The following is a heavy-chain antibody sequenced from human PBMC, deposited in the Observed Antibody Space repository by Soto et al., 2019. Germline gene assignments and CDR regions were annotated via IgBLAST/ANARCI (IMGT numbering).Heavy chain of an antibody. CDR1: GFTFSSYA. CDR3: ASPLLGYFDWLLSTEGDAFDI. D-gene: IGHD3-9*01. CDR2: ISGSGGST. Sequence: GGSLRLSCAASGFTFSSYAMSWVRQAPGKGLEWVSAISGSGGSTYYADSVKGRFTISRDNSKNTLYLQMNSLRAEDTAVYYCASPLLGYFDWLLSTEGDAFDIWGQGTMVTVSS. V-gene: IGHV3-23*01. J-gene: IGHJ3*02.